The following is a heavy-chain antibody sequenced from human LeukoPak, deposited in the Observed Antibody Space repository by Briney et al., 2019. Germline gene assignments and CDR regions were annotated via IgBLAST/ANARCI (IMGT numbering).Heavy chain of an antibody. J-gene: IGHJ4*02. CDR3: ARVSGGLIVASTDYYFDY. CDR2: IYFSGST. CDR1: GGSISSSNW. D-gene: IGHD2-15*01. V-gene: IGHV4-4*02. Sequence: PSGTLSLTCAVSGGSISSSNWWSWVRQPPGKGLEWIGHIYFSGSTYYNPSLKSRVTISVDRSKNQFSLKLNSVTAADTAVYYCARVSGGLIVASTDYYFDYWGQGTLVTVSS.